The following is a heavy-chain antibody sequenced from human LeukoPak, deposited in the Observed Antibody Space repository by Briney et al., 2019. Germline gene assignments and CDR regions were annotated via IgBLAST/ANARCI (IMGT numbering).Heavy chain of an antibody. CDR3: AREVVIVPDYYYYGLDV. CDR1: GFTFSSYG. V-gene: IGHV3-48*04. D-gene: IGHD2/OR15-2a*01. CDR2: ISGSGDSL. J-gene: IGHJ6*02. Sequence: PGRSLRLSCAASGFTFSSYGMHWVRQAPGKGLEWLAFISGSGDSLYYADSVEGRFTISRDNAKGSLYLQMNDLRAEDTAVYYCAREVVIVPDYYYYGLDVWGQGTTVTVSS.